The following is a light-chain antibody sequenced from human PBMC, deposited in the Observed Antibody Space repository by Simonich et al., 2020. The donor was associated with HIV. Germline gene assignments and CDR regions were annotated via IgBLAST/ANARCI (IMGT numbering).Light chain of an antibody. J-gene: IGLJ3*02. CDR2: EDV. V-gene: IGLV3-1*01. CDR1: ELGDKY. CDR3: QAWDSSTAV. Sequence: SYELTQPPSVSVSPGQTASITCSGDELGDKYVCWYHQKPGQSPVLVISEDVKRPSGIPERFSGSNSGNTANLTISGTQAMDEADYYCQAWDSSTAVFGGGTKLTVL.